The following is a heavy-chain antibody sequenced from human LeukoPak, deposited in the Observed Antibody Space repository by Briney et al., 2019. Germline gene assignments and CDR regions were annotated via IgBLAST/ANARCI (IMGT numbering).Heavy chain of an antibody. D-gene: IGHD2-2*01. CDR2: IYYSGST. V-gene: IGHV4-39*01. CDR1: GGSVSSGSYY. J-gene: IGHJ4*02. Sequence: SETLSLTCTVSGGSVSSGSYYWSWIRQPPGKGLEWIGSIYYSGSTYYNPSLKSRVTISVDTSKNQFSLKLSSVTAADTAVYYCAKYCSSTSCDSDYWGQGTLVTVSS. CDR3: AKYCSSTSCDSDY.